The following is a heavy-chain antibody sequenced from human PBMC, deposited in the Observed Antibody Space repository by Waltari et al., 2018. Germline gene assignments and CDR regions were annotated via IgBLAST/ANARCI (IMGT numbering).Heavy chain of an antibody. D-gene: IGHD3-22*01. CDR1: GGTFSSYA. V-gene: IGHV1-69*01. CDR3: VLLYDSSGYWVDAFDI. CDR2: ISPIFGTA. J-gene: IGHJ3*02. Sequence: QVQLVQSGAEVKKPGSSVKVSCKASGGTFSSYAISWVRQAPGQGLEWMGGISPIFGTANYAQKFQGRVKITADESTSTAYMELSSLRSEDTAVYYCVLLYDSSGYWVDAFDIWGQGTMVTVSS.